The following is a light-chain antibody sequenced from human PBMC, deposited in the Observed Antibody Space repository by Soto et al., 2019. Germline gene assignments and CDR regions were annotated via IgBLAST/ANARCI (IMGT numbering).Light chain of an antibody. CDR1: QDIHTW. J-gene: IGKJ3*01. CDR3: QQANSFPFT. V-gene: IGKV1-12*01. Sequence: DMQMTQSPSSVSASLVDRFTITCRASQDIHTWLAWYQQKPGQAPKLLIYGASHLQSGVPSRFSGSGSGTDFTLTISSLQSEYCANYYCQQANSFPFTFGTGNKVDVK. CDR2: GAS.